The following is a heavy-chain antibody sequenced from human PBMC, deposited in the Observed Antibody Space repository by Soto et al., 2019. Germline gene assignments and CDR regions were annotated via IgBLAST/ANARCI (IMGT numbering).Heavy chain of an antibody. CDR2: ISWNSGSI. Sequence: EVQLVESGGGLVQPGRSLRLSCAASGFTFDDYAMHWVRQAPGKGLEWVSGISWNSGSIGYADSVKGRFTISRDNAKNSLYLQMTSLSAEDTALYYCAKVSTGYYYYGMDVWGQGTTVTFSS. J-gene: IGHJ6*02. CDR3: AKVSTGYYYYGMDV. CDR1: GFTFDDYA. V-gene: IGHV3-9*01.